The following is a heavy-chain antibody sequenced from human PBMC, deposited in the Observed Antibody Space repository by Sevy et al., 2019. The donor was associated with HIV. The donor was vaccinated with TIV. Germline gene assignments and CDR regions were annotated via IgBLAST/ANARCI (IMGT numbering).Heavy chain of an antibody. J-gene: IGHJ4*02. V-gene: IGHV3-23*01. CDR1: RFTFSTYA. Sequence: GGSLRLSCAASRFTFSTYAMSWVRQAPGKGLEWVSAITGSGGTTYYVDSVRGRFTISRDNSKNTLYLQMNSLRADETAVYYCVKEAPGYNYATSGSFDYWGQGTPVTVSS. CDR3: VKEAPGYNYATSGSFDY. D-gene: IGHD3-22*01. CDR2: ITGSGGTT.